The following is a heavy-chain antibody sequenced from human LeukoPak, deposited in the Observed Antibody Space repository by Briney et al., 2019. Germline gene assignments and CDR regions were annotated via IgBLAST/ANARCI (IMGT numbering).Heavy chain of an antibody. CDR3: ARDLRAGKYSYGPFDY. D-gene: IGHD5-18*01. CDR2: ISSSSSYI. V-gene: IGHV3-21*01. Sequence: GSLRLSCAASGFTFSSYSMNWVRQAPGKGPEWVSSISSSSSYIYYADSVKGRFTISRDNAKNSLYLQMNSLRAEDTAVYYCARDLRAGKYSYGPFDYWGQGTLVTVSS. J-gene: IGHJ4*02. CDR1: GFTFSSYS.